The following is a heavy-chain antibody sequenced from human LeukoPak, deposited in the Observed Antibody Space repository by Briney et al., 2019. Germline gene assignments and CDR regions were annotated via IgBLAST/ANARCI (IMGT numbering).Heavy chain of an antibody. CDR3: ARGRYYYDSSGLDDAFDI. CDR1: GYTFASYD. V-gene: IGHV1-8*01. CDR2: MNPNSGNT. Sequence: ASVKVSCKASGYTFASYDINWVRQATGQGLEWMGWMNPNSGNTGYAQKFQGRVTMTRNTSISTAYMELSSLRSEDTAVYYCARGRYYYDSSGLDDAFDIWGQGTMVTVSS. D-gene: IGHD3-22*01. J-gene: IGHJ3*02.